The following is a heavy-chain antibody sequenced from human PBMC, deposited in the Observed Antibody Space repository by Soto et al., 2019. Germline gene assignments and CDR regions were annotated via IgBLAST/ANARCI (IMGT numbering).Heavy chain of an antibody. J-gene: IGHJ6*02. CDR2: IYPGDSDT. CDR3: AASIFYYGMDV. CDR1: GYTFTNYW. V-gene: IGHV5-51*01. Sequence: GESLKISCKGSGYTFTNYWIGWVRQMPGKGPEWMGIIYPGDSDTKYNPSFQGQVTISADKSITTTYLQWSSLKASDTAISYCAASIFYYGMDVWGQGTTVTVSS.